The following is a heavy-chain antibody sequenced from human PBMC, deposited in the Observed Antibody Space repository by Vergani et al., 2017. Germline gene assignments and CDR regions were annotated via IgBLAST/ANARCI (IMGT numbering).Heavy chain of an antibody. Sequence: QVQLVQSGAEVKKPGASVKASCKASGYTFTSYHMHWVRQAPGQGLEWMGIINPSGGSTSYAQKFQGRVTMTRDTSTSTVYMELSSLRSEDTAVYYCASENDSSGYYYWGQGTLVTVSS. CDR1: GYTFTSYH. V-gene: IGHV1-46*01. CDR2: INPSGGST. J-gene: IGHJ4*02. D-gene: IGHD3-22*01. CDR3: ASENDSSGYYY.